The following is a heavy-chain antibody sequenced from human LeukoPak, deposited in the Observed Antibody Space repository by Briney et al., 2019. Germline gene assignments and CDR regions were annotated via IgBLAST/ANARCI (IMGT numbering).Heavy chain of an antibody. J-gene: IGHJ4*02. CDR2: IFHSGST. V-gene: IGHV4-4*02. Sequence: PSETLSLTCAVSGAPISSNTWWSWVRQPPGKGLEWTGEIFHSGSTNYNPSLESRLTISLDKSKNHFSLRLTSVTGADTAVYYCAREIFGARDFEYWGQGILVTVSS. D-gene: IGHD3-3*01. CDR1: GAPISSNTW. CDR3: AREIFGARDFEY.